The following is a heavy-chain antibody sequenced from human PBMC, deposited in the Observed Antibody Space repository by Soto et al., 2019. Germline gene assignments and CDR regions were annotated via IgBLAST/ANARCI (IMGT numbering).Heavy chain of an antibody. V-gene: IGHV4-4*02. CDR1: GGSISSSNW. CDR3: ARAHANVVGATHFDY. CDR2: IYHSGST. D-gene: IGHD1-26*01. Sequence: QVQLQESGPGLVKPSGTLSLTCAVSGGSISSSNWWSWVRQPPGKGLEWIGEIYHSGSTNYNPSPQRRVTPSVATSTYQVSLRLSSVTAADTAVYSCARAHANVVGATHFDYWGQGPLVTVSS. J-gene: IGHJ4*02.